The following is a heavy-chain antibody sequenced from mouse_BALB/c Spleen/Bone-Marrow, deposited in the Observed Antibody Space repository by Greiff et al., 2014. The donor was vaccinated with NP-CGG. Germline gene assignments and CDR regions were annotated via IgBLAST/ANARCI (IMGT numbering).Heavy chain of an antibody. CDR3: ARVYDYDAWFAY. V-gene: IGHV1-20*02. D-gene: IGHD2-4*01. CDR2: INPYNGDT. Sequence: VQLQQSGPELVKPGASVKISCKASGYSFTGFFLNWGMQSRGKSLEWIGRINPYNGDTFYNPKFEGKATLTVDKSYSTAHMELRSLASEDSAVYYCARVYDYDAWFAYWGQGTLVTVSA. CDR1: GYSFTGFF. J-gene: IGHJ3*01.